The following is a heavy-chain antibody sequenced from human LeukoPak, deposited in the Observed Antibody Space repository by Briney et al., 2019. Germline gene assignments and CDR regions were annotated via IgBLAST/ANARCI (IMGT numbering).Heavy chain of an antibody. CDR2: ISSSSSYI. CDR1: GFTFSSYS. V-gene: IGHV3-21*04. D-gene: IGHD1-26*01. Sequence: GGSLRLSCAASGFTFSSYSMNWVRQAPGKGLEWVSSISSSSSYIYYADSVKGRFTISRDNAKNTLYLQMNSLRAEDTAVYYCAKDGIVGATTDYWGQGTLVTVSS. J-gene: IGHJ4*02. CDR3: AKDGIVGATTDY.